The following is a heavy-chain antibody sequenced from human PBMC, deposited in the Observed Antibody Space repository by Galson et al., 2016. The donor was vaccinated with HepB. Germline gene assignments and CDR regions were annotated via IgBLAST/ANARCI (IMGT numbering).Heavy chain of an antibody. CDR1: GFTFGTYT. D-gene: IGHD3-10*01. CDR3: SRGAPGRWFDT. Sequence: SLRLSCAASGFTFGTYTMHWVRQAPGKRLEWVALVSYNGSNKYYVDSVMGRFTISRDNSKNTLYLQMNSLRVEDTAIYYCSRGAPGRWFDTWGEGTLVTVSS. V-gene: IGHV3-30*04. CDR2: VSYNGSNK. J-gene: IGHJ5*02.